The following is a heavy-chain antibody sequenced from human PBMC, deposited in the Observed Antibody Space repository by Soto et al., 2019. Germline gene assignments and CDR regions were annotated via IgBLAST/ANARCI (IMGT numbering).Heavy chain of an antibody. J-gene: IGHJ2*01. V-gene: IGHV4-59*08. CDR1: GDLISSHD. Sequence: SETLSLTCTVSGDLISSHDWSWIRQPPGKGLEWIGYVYYDGKTDSSPSLKSRVTISLDTSKNQISLSLTSVTAADTAVYYCARPKGIAPAVWYFDLWGRGTLVTVSS. CDR3: ARPKGIAPAVWYFDL. D-gene: IGHD2-15*01. CDR2: VYYDGKT.